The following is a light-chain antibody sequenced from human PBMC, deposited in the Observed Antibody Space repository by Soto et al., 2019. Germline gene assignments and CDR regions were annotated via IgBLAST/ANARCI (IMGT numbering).Light chain of an antibody. CDR3: QQRRNWLT. Sequence: EIVLTQSPATLSLSPGERATLSCRASQSVSSYLAWYQQKPGQAPRLLIYDASNRATGIPARFSGSGSGTDFTLTISSLEPEDFAVYYCQQRRNWLTFGPGTKVD. J-gene: IGKJ3*01. CDR2: DAS. CDR1: QSVSSY. V-gene: IGKV3-11*01.